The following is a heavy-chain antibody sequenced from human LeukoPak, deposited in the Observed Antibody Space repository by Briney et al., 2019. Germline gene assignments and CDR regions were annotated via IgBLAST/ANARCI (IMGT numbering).Heavy chain of an antibody. CDR1: GFTFSSYA. CDR2: ISGSGGST. D-gene: IGHD3-3*01. V-gene: IGHV3-23*01. Sequence: GGSLRLSCAASGFTFSSYAMSWVRQAPGKGLEWVSAISGSGGSTYYADSVKGRFTISRDNSKNTLYLQMNSLRAEDTAVYYCAKSGEITIFGVVANNWFDPWGQGTLVTVSS. CDR3: AKSGEITIFGVVANNWFDP. J-gene: IGHJ5*02.